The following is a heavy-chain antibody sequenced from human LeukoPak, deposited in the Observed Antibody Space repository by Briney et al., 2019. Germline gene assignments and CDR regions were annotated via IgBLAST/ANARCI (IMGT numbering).Heavy chain of an antibody. CDR2: IYYSGST. Sequence: PSETLSLTCTVSGGSISSYYWSWIRQPPGKGLEWIGYIYYSGSTNYNPSLKSRVTISVDTSKNQFSLKLSSVTAADTAVYYCARGGYFDWLLPFDYWGQGTLVIVSS. J-gene: IGHJ4*02. V-gene: IGHV4-59*01. CDR1: GGSISSYY. CDR3: ARGGYFDWLLPFDY. D-gene: IGHD3-9*01.